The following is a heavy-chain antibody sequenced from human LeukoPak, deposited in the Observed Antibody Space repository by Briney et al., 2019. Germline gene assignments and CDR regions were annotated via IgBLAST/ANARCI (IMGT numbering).Heavy chain of an antibody. CDR1: GFSFLGYT. CDR3: AKSRTLNWNYDAFDI. J-gene: IGHJ3*02. Sequence: GWSLTLSSSASGFSFLGYTMNLVRQAPGKRLEWLSSVTSNNAIYYADSVKGRITISRDNAESSLYLQMNSLRAEDTAVYYCAKSRTLNWNYDAFDIWGQGTMVTVSS. V-gene: IGHV3-69-1*01. CDR2: VTSNNAI. D-gene: IGHD1-7*01.